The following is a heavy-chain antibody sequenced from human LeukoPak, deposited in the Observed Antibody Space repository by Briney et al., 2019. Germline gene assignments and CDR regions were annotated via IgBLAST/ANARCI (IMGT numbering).Heavy chain of an antibody. CDR2: IGTAGDT. D-gene: IGHD6-13*01. J-gene: IGHJ3*02. CDR1: GFTFSSYD. V-gene: IGHV3-13*01. Sequence: GGSLRLSCAASGFTFSSYDMHWVRQATGKGLEWVSAIGTAGDTYYPGSVKGRFTISRENAKNSLYLQMNSLRAEDTAVYYCVKAAAAGPNDAFDIWGQGTMVTVSS. CDR3: VKAAAAGPNDAFDI.